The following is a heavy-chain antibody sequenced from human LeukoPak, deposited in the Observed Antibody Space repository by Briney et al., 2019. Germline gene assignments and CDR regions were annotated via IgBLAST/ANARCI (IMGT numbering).Heavy chain of an antibody. Sequence: QSGGSLRLSCTASGFTFSSYGMHWVRQAPGKGLEWVAVISYDGSNKYYADSVKGRFTVSRDNSKNTLYLQMNSLRAEDTAVYYCTTDLASGWYRLHDAFDIWGQGTMVTVSS. J-gene: IGHJ3*02. CDR3: TTDLASGWYRLHDAFDI. CDR1: GFTFSSYG. CDR2: ISYDGSNK. D-gene: IGHD6-19*01. V-gene: IGHV3-30*03.